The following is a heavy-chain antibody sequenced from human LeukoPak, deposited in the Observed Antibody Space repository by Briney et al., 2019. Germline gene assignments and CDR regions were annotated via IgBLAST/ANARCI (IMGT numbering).Heavy chain of an antibody. CDR3: ARGGYGSGSYYNVVDYYYYYMDV. CDR1: GYTFTSYD. V-gene: IGHV1-8*01. J-gene: IGHJ6*03. D-gene: IGHD3-10*01. Sequence: GASVKVSCKASGYTFTSYDINWVRQATGQGLERMGWMNPNSGNTGYAQKFQGRVTMTRNTSISTAYMELSSLRSEDTAVYYCARGGYGSGSYYNVVDYYYYYMDVWGKGTTVTISS. CDR2: MNPNSGNT.